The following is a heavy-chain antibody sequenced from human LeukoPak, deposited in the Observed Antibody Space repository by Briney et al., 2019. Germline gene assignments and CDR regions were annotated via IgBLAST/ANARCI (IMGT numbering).Heavy chain of an antibody. CDR1: GGTFSSYA. V-gene: IGHV1-2*02. CDR3: AKLVSDDY. CDR2: INPNSGGT. D-gene: IGHD6-6*01. Sequence: ASVKVSCKASGGTFSSYAISWVRQAPGQGLEWMGWINPNSGGTNYAQKFQGRVTMTRDTSISTAYMELSRLRSDDTAVYYCAKLVSDDYWGQGTLVTVSS. J-gene: IGHJ4*02.